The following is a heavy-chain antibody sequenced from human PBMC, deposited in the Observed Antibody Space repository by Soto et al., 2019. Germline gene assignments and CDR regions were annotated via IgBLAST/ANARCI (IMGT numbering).Heavy chain of an antibody. J-gene: IGHJ3*02. D-gene: IGHD6-13*01. V-gene: IGHV3-48*04. Sequence: GGSLRLSCAASGFTFSSYSMNWVRQAPGKGLEWVSYISSSSSTIYYADSVKGRFTISRDNAKNSLYLQINSLRAEDTAVYYCARDLWDGQQPVGAFDIWGQGTMVTVSS. CDR3: ARDLWDGQQPVGAFDI. CDR2: ISSSSSTI. CDR1: GFTFSSYS.